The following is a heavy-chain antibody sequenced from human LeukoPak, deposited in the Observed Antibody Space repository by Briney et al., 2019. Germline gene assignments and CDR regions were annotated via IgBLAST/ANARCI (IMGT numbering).Heavy chain of an antibody. CDR3: AKDLAWGLDY. D-gene: IGHD7-27*01. CDR2: NSGNGVGT. V-gene: IGHV3-23*01. J-gene: IGHJ4*02. CDR1: GIAFRSYG. Sequence: GGSLRLSCAASGIAFRSYGMSWVRQAPGKGLEWVSANSGNGVGTYYADSVKGRFTISRDNSKNTLYLQMNNLRAEDTAVYYCAKDLAWGLDYWGQGTPVTVSS.